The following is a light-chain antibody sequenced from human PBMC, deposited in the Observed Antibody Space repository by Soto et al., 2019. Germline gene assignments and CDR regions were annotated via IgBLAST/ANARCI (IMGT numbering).Light chain of an antibody. CDR3: QQRHMWPIT. CDR2: DAY. CDR1: QSVSSSY. V-gene: IGKV3D-20*02. J-gene: IGKJ5*01. Sequence: EIVLTQSPGTLSVSPGERATLSCRASQSVSSSYLAWYQQKPGQAPRLLSYDAYNRATGIPPRFSGSGSGTEFTLTISSLEPEDSEVYYCQQRHMWPITFGQGTRLEIK.